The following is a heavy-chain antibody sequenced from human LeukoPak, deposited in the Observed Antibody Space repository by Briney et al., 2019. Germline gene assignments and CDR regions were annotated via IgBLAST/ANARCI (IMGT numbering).Heavy chain of an antibody. V-gene: IGHV4-59*01. CDR3: ARDGAYRDTPLGGYFDL. CDR1: GGSISGNQ. J-gene: IGHJ2*01. CDR2: ISDSGTT. Sequence: SETLSLTCSVSGGSISGNQWSWIRQPPGKGLEWIAYISDSGTTNYNPALKSRVTISLDASTSQFSLQLRSVIAAGTAVYYCARDGAYRDTPLGGYFDLWGRGTLVTVSS. D-gene: IGHD1-26*01.